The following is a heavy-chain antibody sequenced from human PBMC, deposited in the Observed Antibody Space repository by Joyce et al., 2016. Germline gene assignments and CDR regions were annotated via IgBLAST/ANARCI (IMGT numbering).Heavy chain of an antibody. Sequence: QVQLQESGPGLVKPSETLSLTCTVSGGSISIHYWSWIRQPPGKRLEWMGYIYYSGNTNNNPSLKSRVTISVDTSKNQFSLKLRSVSAADTAVYYCARGLGTPYGMDVWGQGTTVTVSS. CDR2: IYYSGNT. D-gene: IGHD7-27*01. V-gene: IGHV4-59*11. CDR3: ARGLGTPYGMDV. J-gene: IGHJ6*02. CDR1: GGSISIHY.